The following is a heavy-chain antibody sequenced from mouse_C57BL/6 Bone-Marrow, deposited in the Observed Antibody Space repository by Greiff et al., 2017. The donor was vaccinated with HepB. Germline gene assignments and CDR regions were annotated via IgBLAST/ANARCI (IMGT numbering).Heavy chain of an antibody. V-gene: IGHV1-76*01. J-gene: IGHJ4*01. CDR2: IYPGSGNT. D-gene: IGHD2-5*01. CDR3: ARECYSNYDYAMDY. CDR1: GYTFTDYY. Sequence: QVQLQQSGAELVRPGASVKLSCKASGYTFTDYYINWVKQRPGQGLEWIARIYPGSGNTYYNEKFKGKATLTAEKSSSTDYMQLSSLTSEDSAVYFCARECYSNYDYAMDYWGQGTSVTVSS.